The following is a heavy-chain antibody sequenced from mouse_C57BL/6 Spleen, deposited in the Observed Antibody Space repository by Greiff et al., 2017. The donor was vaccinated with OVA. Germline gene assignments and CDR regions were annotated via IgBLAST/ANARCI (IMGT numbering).Heavy chain of an antibody. CDR2: INPNNGGT. Sequence: VQLQQSGPELVKPGASVKISCKASGYTFTDYYMHWVKQSHGKSLEWIGDINPNNGGTSYNQKFKGKATLTVDKSSSTAYMELRSLTSEDSAVYYCARWGYGSSYDYAMDYWGQGTSVTVSS. V-gene: IGHV1-26*01. J-gene: IGHJ4*01. D-gene: IGHD1-1*01. CDR3: ARWGYGSSYDYAMDY. CDR1: GYTFTDYY.